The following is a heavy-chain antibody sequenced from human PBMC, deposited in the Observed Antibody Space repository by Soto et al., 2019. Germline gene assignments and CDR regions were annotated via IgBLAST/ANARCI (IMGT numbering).Heavy chain of an antibody. J-gene: IGHJ4*01. CDR2: ISGSSATT. V-gene: IGHV3-23*01. Sequence: GGSLRLSCVVSGFSFSNYAMSWVRQAPGKGLEWVSTISGSSATTWYADFVKGRFTISRDNFRNTLFLQMSSLRAEDTAIYHCAKDLEGTSEGGTLFDSWGHGTLVTVSS. CDR1: GFSFSNYA. D-gene: IGHD6-13*01. CDR3: AKDLEGTSEGGTLFDS.